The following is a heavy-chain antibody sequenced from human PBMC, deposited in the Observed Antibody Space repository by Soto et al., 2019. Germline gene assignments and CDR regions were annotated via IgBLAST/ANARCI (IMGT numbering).Heavy chain of an antibody. CDR3: ARVWRPGGFGEYYYGMDV. D-gene: IGHD3-10*01. Sequence: QVQLVQSWAEVKKPGASVKVSCKASGYTFTGYYMHWVRQAPGQGLEWMGWINPNSGGTNYAQKFQGWVTMTRDTSISTAYMELSRLRSDDTAVYYCARVWRPGGFGEYYYGMDVWGQGTTVTVSS. CDR1: GYTFTGYY. CDR2: INPNSGGT. J-gene: IGHJ6*02. V-gene: IGHV1-2*04.